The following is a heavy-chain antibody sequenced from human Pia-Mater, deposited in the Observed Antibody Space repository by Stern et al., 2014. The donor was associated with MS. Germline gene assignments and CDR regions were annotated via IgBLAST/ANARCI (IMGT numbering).Heavy chain of an antibody. CDR3: ARAIGFCSGGNCEPYYYYGIDV. Sequence: EVQLVESGGDLVQPGRSLRLSCAASGFRFDDYAMYWVRQAPGKGLEWVSGISWSRGKIGYADSVKGRFTISRDNVKNSLLLQMNSLRSEDTASYYCARAIGFCSGGNCEPYYYYGIDVWGQGTRVTVSS. CDR2: ISWSRGKI. CDR1: GFRFDDYA. V-gene: IGHV3-9*01. J-gene: IGHJ6*02. D-gene: IGHD2-15*01.